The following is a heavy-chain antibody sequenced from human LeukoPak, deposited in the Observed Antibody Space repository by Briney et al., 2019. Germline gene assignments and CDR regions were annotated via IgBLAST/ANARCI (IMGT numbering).Heavy chain of an antibody. V-gene: IGHV1-69*04. J-gene: IGHJ4*02. CDR1: GGTFSSYT. CDR2: IIPILNIT. CDR3: ARDEKYSSSWFHY. Sequence: SVKVSCKASGGTFSSYTISWVRQAPGQGLEWMGRIIPILNITDYAQNFQGRVTLTADKSTSTAYMELSTLRSEDTAVYYCARDEKYSSSWFHYWGQGTLVTVSS. D-gene: IGHD6-13*01.